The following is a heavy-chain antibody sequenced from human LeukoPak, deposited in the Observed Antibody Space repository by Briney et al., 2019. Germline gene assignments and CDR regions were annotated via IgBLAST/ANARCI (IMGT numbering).Heavy chain of an antibody. CDR1: GYTFTGYY. V-gene: IGHV1-2*06. Sequence: GASVKVSCKASGYTFTGYYMHWVRQAPGQGLEWMGRINPNSGGTNYAQKFQGRATMTRDTSISTAYMELSRLRSDDTAVYYCARRVRMTTVTMLNYWGQGTLVTVSS. D-gene: IGHD4-17*01. CDR3: ARRVRMTTVTMLNY. CDR2: INPNSGGT. J-gene: IGHJ4*02.